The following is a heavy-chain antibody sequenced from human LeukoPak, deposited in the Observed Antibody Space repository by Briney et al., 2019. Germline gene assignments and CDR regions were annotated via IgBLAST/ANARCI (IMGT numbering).Heavy chain of an antibody. Sequence: GGSLRLSCAASGFTFSSYGMHWVRQAPGTGLGWVAVISYDGSNKYYADSVKGRFTISRDNSKNTLYLQMNSLRAEDTAVYYCAKGGRGLLWFGELPNWGQGILVTVSS. J-gene: IGHJ4*02. D-gene: IGHD3-10*01. V-gene: IGHV3-30*18. CDR3: AKGGRGLLWFGELPN. CDR2: ISYDGSNK. CDR1: GFTFSSYG.